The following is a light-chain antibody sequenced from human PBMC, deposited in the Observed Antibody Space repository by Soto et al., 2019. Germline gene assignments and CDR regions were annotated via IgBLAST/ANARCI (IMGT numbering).Light chain of an antibody. J-gene: IGKJ2*01. CDR3: QQYNNWPPYT. CDR1: QSISDN. Sequence: EIVMTQSPATLSVSPGERATLSCMASQSISDNLAWYQQKPGQAPRLLFYTASTRATGIPARFSGSGSGTEFTLTISSLQSEDFAVYYCQQYNNWPPYTFGRGTRLEIK. V-gene: IGKV3-15*01. CDR2: TAS.